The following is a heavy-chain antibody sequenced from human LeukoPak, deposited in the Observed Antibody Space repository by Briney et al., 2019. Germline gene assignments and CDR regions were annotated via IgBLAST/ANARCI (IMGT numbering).Heavy chain of an antibody. J-gene: IGHJ4*02. CDR3: ARWVPNNFDY. V-gene: IGHV4-39*07. Sequence: PSETLSLTCTVSGGSISSSSYYWGWIRQPPGKVLEWIGSIYYSGSTYYNPSLKSRVTISLDTSKNQFSLKLSSVTAADTAVYYCARWVPNNFDYWGQGTLVTVSS. D-gene: IGHD1-26*01. CDR1: GGSISSSSYY. CDR2: IYYSGST.